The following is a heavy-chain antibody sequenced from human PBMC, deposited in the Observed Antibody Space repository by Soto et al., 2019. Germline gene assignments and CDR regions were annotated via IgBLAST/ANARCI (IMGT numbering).Heavy chain of an antibody. J-gene: IGHJ4*02. CDR1: GFIFSSYS. CDR2: LSGSTDNI. Sequence: EVQLVESGGGLVQPGGSLRLSCAASGFIFSSYSMNWVRQAPGKGLEWLSYLSGSTDNIYYADSVRGRFTIYRDNARNSLYLQMNSLRAEDTAVYYCARGHSIDYWGQGTLVTVSS. CDR3: ARGHSIDY. V-gene: IGHV3-48*01. D-gene: IGHD5-18*01.